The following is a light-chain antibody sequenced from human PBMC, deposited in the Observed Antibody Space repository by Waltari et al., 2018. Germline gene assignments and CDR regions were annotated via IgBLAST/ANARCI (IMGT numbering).Light chain of an antibody. J-gene: IGKJ1*01. CDR1: QSVSRF. CDR2: GAS. CDR3: QKYDRLPAT. Sequence: EIVLTQSPGTLSLSPGERGTLSCRASQSVSRFLAWYQQIPGQPPRLLIYGASTRATGIPDRFSGSASGTDFSITIRRLEPEDFAVYYCQKYDRLPATFGQGTKVEIK. V-gene: IGKV3-20*01.